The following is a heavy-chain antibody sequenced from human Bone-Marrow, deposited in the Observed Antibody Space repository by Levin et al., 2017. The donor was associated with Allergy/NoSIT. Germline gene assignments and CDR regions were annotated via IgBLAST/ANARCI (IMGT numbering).Heavy chain of an antibody. CDR1: GDTFSSYS. D-gene: IGHD3-10*01. V-gene: IGHV1-69*04. CDR3: AGDYHNSGNYNY. CDR2: IIPDLGIA. Sequence: GASVKVSCKASGDTFSSYSFSWVRQAPGQGLEWMGRIIPDLGIAHYAQKFQGRVAVAADKSTSTAYMELSSLTSEDTAVYYCAGDYHNSGNYNYWGQGTLVTVSS. J-gene: IGHJ4*02.